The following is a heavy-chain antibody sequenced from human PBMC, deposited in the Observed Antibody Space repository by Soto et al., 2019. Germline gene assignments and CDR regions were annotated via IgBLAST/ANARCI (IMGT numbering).Heavy chain of an antibody. CDR1: GYTFTTYD. D-gene: IGHD3-3*01. CDR3: ARERKFDFWRKGLDV. CDR2: MDPNSGST. J-gene: IGHJ6*02. V-gene: IGHV1-8*01. Sequence: ASVQVSGKASGYTFTTYDINWVRQGPGQGLELLGWMDPNSGSTGYAQNCQGRITMARNISRNTAHMELSSLQSEGTAVYYCARERKFDFWRKGLDVRGQGTTVTGSS.